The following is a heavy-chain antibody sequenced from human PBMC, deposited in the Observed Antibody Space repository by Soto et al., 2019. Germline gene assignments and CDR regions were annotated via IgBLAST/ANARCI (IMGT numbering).Heavy chain of an antibody. V-gene: IGHV1-69*08. J-gene: IGHJ6*02. CDR3: AREDRDRETGLVPAAIDGMDV. CDR2: IIPVFGIA. D-gene: IGHD2-2*01. CDR1: GGTFRRYS. Sequence: QVQLVQSGAEVKKPGSSVKVSCKASGGTFRRYSFTWVRQAPGHGLEWMGRIIPVFGIASYAQKFQGRVTITADKSTSTAYRELSSLRSEDTAVYYCAREDRDRETGLVPAAIDGMDVWGQGTTVTVSS.